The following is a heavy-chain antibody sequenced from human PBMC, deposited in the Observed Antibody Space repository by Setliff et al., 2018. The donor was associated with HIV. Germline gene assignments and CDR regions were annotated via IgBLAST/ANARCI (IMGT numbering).Heavy chain of an antibody. CDR3: VRGVQSPPHYSYYYMDV. Sequence: ASVKVSCKASRSTFNSHTINWVRQAPGQGLDWVGRIIPILGVANYAQRFQGKVTITADKSTSTAYMELTSLRFDDTAMYYCVRGVQSPPHYSYYYMDVWGEGTXXXVSS. CDR2: IIPILGVA. CDR1: RSTFNSHT. D-gene: IGHD3-3*01. J-gene: IGHJ6*03. V-gene: IGHV1-69*02.